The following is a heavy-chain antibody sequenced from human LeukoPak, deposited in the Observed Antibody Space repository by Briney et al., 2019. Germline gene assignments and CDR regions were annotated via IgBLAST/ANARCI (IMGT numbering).Heavy chain of an antibody. J-gene: IGHJ4*02. Sequence: GGSLRLSCAASGFTFSTYAMSRVRQAPGKGLEWLSCISGGGETRYYADPVKGRFTISRDNSKNTVNLQMTGLGAEDTAVYYCAKGGCRTSRRYVTLWGPGTLVTVSS. CDR3: AKGGCRTSRRYVTL. CDR2: ISGGGETR. D-gene: IGHD2-2*01. CDR1: GFTFSTYA. V-gene: IGHV3-23*01.